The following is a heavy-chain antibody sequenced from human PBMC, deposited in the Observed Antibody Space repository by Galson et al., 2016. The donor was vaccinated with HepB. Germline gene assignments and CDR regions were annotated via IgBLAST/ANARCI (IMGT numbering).Heavy chain of an antibody. CDR2: MWFDGSND. Sequence: LSLSCAASGFSLRSYGMHWVRQAPGKGLESVAVMWFDGSNDHYAASVKGRFTTSRDISKNTVSLEMDNLRAEDTALYYCTTGSPRPSTEYLLHWGQGTLVTVSS. V-gene: IGHV3-33*01. CDR3: TTGSPRPSTEYLLH. J-gene: IGHJ1*01. D-gene: IGHD6-6*01. CDR1: GFSLRSYG.